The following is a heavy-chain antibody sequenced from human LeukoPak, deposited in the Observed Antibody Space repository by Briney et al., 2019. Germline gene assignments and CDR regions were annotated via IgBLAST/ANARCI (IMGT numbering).Heavy chain of an antibody. J-gene: IGHJ5*02. CDR1: GGSISSSSYY. CDR2: IYYSGST. V-gene: IGHV4-39*07. Sequence: PSETLSLTCTVSGGSISSSSYYWGWIRQPPGKGLEWIGSIYYSGSTYYNPSLKSRVTISVDASKNQFSLKLSSVTAADTAVYYCARDSSNYEDWFDPWGQGTLVTVSS. D-gene: IGHD4-11*01. CDR3: ARDSSNYEDWFDP.